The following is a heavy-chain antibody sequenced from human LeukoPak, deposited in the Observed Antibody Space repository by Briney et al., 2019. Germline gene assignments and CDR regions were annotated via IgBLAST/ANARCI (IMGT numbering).Heavy chain of an antibody. CDR2: IKQDGSEK. V-gene: IGHV3-7*01. Sequence: GGSLRLSCAASGFTFSSYWMSWVRQAPGKGLEWVANIKQDGSEKYYVDSVKGRFTISRDNAKNSLYLQMNSLRAEDTAVYYCARVTSTVVTPQHYYFDYWGQGTLVTVSS. CDR1: GFTFSSYW. D-gene: IGHD4-17*01. CDR3: ARVTSTVVTPQHYYFDY. J-gene: IGHJ4*02.